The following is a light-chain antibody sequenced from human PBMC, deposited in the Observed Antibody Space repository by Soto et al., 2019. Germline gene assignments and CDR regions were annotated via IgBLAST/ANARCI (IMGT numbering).Light chain of an antibody. CDR3: QNWGTGIQV. CDR2: LNSDGRH. J-gene: IGLJ2*01. CDR1: SGHSSYA. Sequence: QLVLTQSPSASASLGASVKLTCTLSSGHSSYAIAWHQQQPEKGPRYLMKLNSDGRHSKGDGIPDRFSGSSSGAERYLTISSLQSEDEADYYCQNWGTGIQVFGGGTKLTVL. V-gene: IGLV4-69*01.